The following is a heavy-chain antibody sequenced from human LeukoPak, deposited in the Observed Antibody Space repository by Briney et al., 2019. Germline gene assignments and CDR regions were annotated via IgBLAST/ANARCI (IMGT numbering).Heavy chain of an antibody. CDR3: ASLGLIAAAGTPYNWFDP. CDR2: INSDGSST. J-gene: IGHJ5*02. Sequence: GGSLGLSCAASGFTFSSYWMHWVRQAPGKGLVWVSRINSDGSSTSYADSVKGRFTISRDNAKNTLYLQMNSLRAEDTAVYYCASLGLIAAAGTPYNWFDPWGQGTLVTVSS. CDR1: GFTFSSYW. V-gene: IGHV3-74*01. D-gene: IGHD6-13*01.